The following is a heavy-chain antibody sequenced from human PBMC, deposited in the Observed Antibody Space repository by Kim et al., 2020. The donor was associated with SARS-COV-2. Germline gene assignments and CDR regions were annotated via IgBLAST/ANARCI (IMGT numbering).Heavy chain of an antibody. CDR1: GYTFTSYG. J-gene: IGHJ6*02. CDR2: ISAYNGNT. V-gene: IGHV1-18*01. Sequence: ASVKVSCKASGYTFTSYGISWVRQAPGQGLEWMGWISAYNGNTNYAQKLQGRVTMTTDTSTSTAYMELRSLRSDDTAVYYCARDGPGYCSGGSCYSRRYYYYYGMDVWGQGTTVTVSS. CDR3: ARDGPGYCSGGSCYSRRYYYYYGMDV. D-gene: IGHD2-15*01.